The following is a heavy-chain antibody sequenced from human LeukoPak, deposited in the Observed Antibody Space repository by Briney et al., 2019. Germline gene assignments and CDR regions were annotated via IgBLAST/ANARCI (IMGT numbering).Heavy chain of an antibody. J-gene: IGHJ4*02. Sequence: PGGSLRLSCAASGFTFSSCAMTWVRQAPGKGLELVSGISGSGGSTYYADSVKARFTISRDNSKNTLYLQMNSLRAEDTAVYYCANPRGYTYGTDYWGQGTLVTVSS. CDR1: GFTFSSCA. V-gene: IGHV3-23*01. CDR3: ANPRGYTYGTDY. CDR2: ISGSGGST. D-gene: IGHD5-18*01.